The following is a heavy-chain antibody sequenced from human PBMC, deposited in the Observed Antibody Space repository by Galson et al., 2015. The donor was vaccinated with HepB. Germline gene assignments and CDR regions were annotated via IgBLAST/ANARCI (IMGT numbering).Heavy chain of an antibody. CDR1: GGSITSGSYF. CDR3: AREYCDGNCFFDN. CDR2: IHTSGST. Sequence: TLSLTCTVSGGSITSGSYFWSWIRQPAEKGLEWIGRIHTSGSTTYHPSLKSRINMSIDTSKTQFSLKLSSVTATDTAVYFCAREYCDGNCFFDNWGQGTLVTVSS. D-gene: IGHD2-21*01. V-gene: IGHV4-61*02. J-gene: IGHJ4*02.